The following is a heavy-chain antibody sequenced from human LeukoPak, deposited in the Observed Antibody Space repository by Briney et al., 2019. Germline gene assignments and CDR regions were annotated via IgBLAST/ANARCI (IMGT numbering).Heavy chain of an antibody. V-gene: IGHV3-23*01. CDR3: AKDGARGYFDY. CDR2: ISGNGGTP. J-gene: IGHJ4*02. D-gene: IGHD1-26*01. CDR1: GFTFSNYA. Sequence: PGGSLRLSCAASGFTFSNYAMNWVRQAPGKGLEWVSGISGNGGTPDYADSVKGRFTVSRDNSKNTLYLQMNSLRAEDTAVYYCAKDGARGYFDYWGQGTLVTVSS.